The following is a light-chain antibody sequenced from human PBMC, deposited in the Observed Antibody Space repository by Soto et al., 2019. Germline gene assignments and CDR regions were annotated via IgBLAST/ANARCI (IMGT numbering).Light chain of an antibody. CDR3: SSYTSSSTYV. CDR1: SSDVGSYNY. V-gene: IGLV2-14*01. CDR2: DVT. Sequence: QSALTQPASVSGSPEQSTTIPCTTTSSDVGSYNYVSWYQQHPGKAPKLMIYDVTNRPSGVSNRFSGSKSGNTASLTISGLQAEDEADYCCSSYTSSSTYVFGNGTKVTVL. J-gene: IGLJ1*01.